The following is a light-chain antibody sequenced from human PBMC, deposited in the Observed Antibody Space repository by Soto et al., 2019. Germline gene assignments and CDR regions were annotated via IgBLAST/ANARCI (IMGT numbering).Light chain of an antibody. Sequence: QSALTQTPSASGSPGQSITISCTGSRDDVGGYNYVSWYQQHPGKAPKLIIYDVHKRPSGVPDRFSGSKSDNTASLTVSGLQTDDEADYYCNSYAGRNNFVFGTGTKLTVL. CDR2: DVH. CDR3: NSYAGRNNFV. J-gene: IGLJ1*01. CDR1: RDDVGGYNY. V-gene: IGLV2-8*01.